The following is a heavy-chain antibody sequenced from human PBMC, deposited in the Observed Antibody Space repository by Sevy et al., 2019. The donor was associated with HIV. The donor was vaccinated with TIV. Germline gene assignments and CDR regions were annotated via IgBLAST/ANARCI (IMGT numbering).Heavy chain of an antibody. V-gene: IGHV4-39*01. CDR3: ARRDPYGGNSDDAFDI. J-gene: IGHJ3*02. Sequence: SETLSLTCTVSGGSISSSSYYWGWIRQPPGKGLEWIGSIYYSGSTYYYPSLKSRVTISVDTSKNQFSLKLSSVTAADTAVYYCARRDPYGGNSDDAFDIWGQGSMVTVSS. CDR1: GGSISSSSYY. CDR2: IYYSGST. D-gene: IGHD4-17*01.